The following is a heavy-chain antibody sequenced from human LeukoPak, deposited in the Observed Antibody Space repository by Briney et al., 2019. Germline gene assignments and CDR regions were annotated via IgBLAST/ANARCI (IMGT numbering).Heavy chain of an antibody. Sequence: GGSLRLSCAASGFTFSTYAMSWVRQAPGKGLEWVAHIKHDASEKYYVDSVKGRFTISRDNAKNSLYLPMNSLRSEDTAVYYCARTTKYSFDIWGQGTMVTVSS. D-gene: IGHD2/OR15-2a*01. CDR3: ARTTKYSFDI. CDR1: GFTFSTYA. CDR2: IKHDASEK. J-gene: IGHJ3*02. V-gene: IGHV3-7*04.